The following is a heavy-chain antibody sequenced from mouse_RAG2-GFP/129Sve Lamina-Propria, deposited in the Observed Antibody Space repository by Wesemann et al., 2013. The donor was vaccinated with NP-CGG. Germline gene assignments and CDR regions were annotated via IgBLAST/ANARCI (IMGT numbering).Heavy chain of an antibody. CDR2: IDPETGGT. V-gene: IGHV1-15*01. J-gene: IGHJ2*01. Sequence: VHGLEWIGAIDPETGGTAYNQKFKGKAILTADKSSSTAYMELRSLTSEDSAVYYSYGSPYFDYWGQGTTLTVSS. CDR3: YGSPYFDY. D-gene: IGHD1-1*01.